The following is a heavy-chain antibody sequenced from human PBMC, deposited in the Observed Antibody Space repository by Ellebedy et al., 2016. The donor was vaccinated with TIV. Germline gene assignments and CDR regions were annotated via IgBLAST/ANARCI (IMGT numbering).Heavy chain of an antibody. J-gene: IGHJ5*02. CDR2: IYPANGDT. V-gene: IGHV1-3*01. CDR1: GYIVTNPA. Sequence: AASVKVSCKASGYIVTNPAIHWLRPAPGQSLRWMGWIYPANGDTKYSQQFQGRVTCTSDTSASTAYMELSSLRSEDTAVYYCARDKPGGDNWFDPWGQGTLVTVSS. D-gene: IGHD3-16*01. CDR3: ARDKPGGDNWFDP.